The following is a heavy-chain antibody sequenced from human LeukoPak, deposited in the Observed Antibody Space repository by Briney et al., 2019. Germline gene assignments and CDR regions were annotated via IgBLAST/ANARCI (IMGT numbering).Heavy chain of an antibody. D-gene: IGHD3-10*01. Sequence: SETLSLTCAVYGGSFSGYYWSWIRQPPGKGLEWIGEINHSGSTNYNPSLKSRVTISVDTSKNQFSLKLSSGTAADTAVYYCARGLFRRGSGSYYNVKARWFDPWGQGTLVTVSS. CDR2: INHSGST. CDR3: ARGLFRRGSGSYYNVKARWFDP. CDR1: GGSFSGYY. J-gene: IGHJ5*02. V-gene: IGHV4-34*01.